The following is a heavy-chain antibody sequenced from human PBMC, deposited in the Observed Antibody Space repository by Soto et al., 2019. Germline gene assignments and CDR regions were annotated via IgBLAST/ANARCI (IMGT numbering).Heavy chain of an antibody. CDR1: GYTFTDYW. Sequence: PGASLKISCKGSGYTFTDYWVGWVRQLPEKGLEWMGIIYPGDSDTRYSPSFQGHVTITVDKSTSTAYLQWNTLKASATAMYYCARQISNFRYYNYAMDVWGRRTRGTVSS. CDR3: ARQISNFRYYNYAMDV. D-gene: IGHD4-4*01. CDR2: IYPGDSDT. J-gene: IGHJ6*02. V-gene: IGHV5-51*01.